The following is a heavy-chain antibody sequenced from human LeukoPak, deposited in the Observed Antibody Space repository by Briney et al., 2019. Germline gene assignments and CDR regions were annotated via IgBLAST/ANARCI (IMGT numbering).Heavy chain of an antibody. CDR3: AKDPSVRYSYTFDY. V-gene: IGHV4-38-2*02. D-gene: IGHD5-18*01. CDR2: FFLKGGT. J-gene: IGHJ4*02. Sequence: PSETLSLTCTVSGYSITSAYYWGWIGQPPGKGLEWIGSFFLKGGTYYNPSLKSRVTISVDTSKNQFSLTLSSVTAADTAVYYCAKDPSVRYSYTFDYWGQGTLVTVSS. CDR1: GYSITSAYY.